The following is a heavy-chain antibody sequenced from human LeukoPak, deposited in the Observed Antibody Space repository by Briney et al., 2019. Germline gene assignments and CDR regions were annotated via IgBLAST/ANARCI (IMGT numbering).Heavy chain of an antibody. J-gene: IGHJ6*02. CDR1: GYSFTTYW. Sequence: GESLKIPRKGSGYSFTTYWIGWVRQMPGKGLEWMGIIYPGNSNTRYSPSFQGRVTISADKSISTAYLQWSSLKASDTAMYYCARQDASGYYYYGVDVWGQGTTVTVSS. V-gene: IGHV5-51*01. CDR3: ARQDASGYYYYGVDV. CDR2: IYPGNSNT. D-gene: IGHD3-10*01.